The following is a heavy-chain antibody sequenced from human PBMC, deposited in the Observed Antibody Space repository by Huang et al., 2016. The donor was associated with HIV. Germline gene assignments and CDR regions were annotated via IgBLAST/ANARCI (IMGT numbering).Heavy chain of an antibody. D-gene: IGHD2-8*02. CDR1: GYTFSDFG. CDR3: ARATSNWWLQIDF. V-gene: IGHV7-4-1*02. Sequence: QVQLVQSGSELKKPGASVRISCKASGYTFSDFGLNWVRQAPGQGLEWMGGSNTNTGNPTYVQGFTGRFVFSLDTSVSTAYRQISSLKAGDTAIYYCARATSNWWLQIDFWGRGSLVTVSS. J-gene: IGHJ4*01. CDR2: SNTNTGNP.